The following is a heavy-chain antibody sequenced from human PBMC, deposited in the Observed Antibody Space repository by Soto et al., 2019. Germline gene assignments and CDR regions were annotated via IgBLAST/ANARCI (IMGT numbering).Heavy chain of an antibody. CDR1: GGSISSGNYY. CDR3: ARGWRGAYYDFWSGYPSGMDV. V-gene: IGHV4-30-4*01. CDR2: IYYSGST. Sequence: SETLSLTCTVSGGSISSGNYYWSWIRQPPGKGLEWIGYIYYSGSTYYNPSLKSRVTISVDTSKNQFSLKLSSVTAADTAVYYCARGWRGAYYDFWSGYPSGMDVWGQGTTVTVSS. D-gene: IGHD3-3*01. J-gene: IGHJ6*02.